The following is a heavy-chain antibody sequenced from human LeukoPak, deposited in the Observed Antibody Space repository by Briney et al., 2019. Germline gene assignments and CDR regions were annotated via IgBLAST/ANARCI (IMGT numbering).Heavy chain of an antibody. D-gene: IGHD6-19*01. CDR3: AGGDRNGWYFNY. J-gene: IGHJ4*02. Sequence: GSLRLSCAASGFTFSDYYMSWIRQAPGKGLEWVSYISSSGSTIYYADSVKGRFTISRDNVKNSLHLQMNSLRAEDTALYLCAGGDRNGWYFNYWGQGTLVTVSS. V-gene: IGHV3-11*01. CDR2: ISSSGSTI. CDR1: GFTFSDYY.